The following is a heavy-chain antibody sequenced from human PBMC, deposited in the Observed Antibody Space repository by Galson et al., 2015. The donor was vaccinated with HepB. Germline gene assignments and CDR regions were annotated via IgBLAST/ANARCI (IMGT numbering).Heavy chain of an antibody. CDR3: ARNRARVRGVIRDVAFDY. Sequence: SVKVSCKASGGTFSSYAISWVRQAPGQGLEWMGGIIPIFGTANYAQKFQGRVTITADESTSTAYMELSSLRSEDTAVYYCARNRARVRGVIRDVAFDYWGQGTLVTVSS. CDR1: GGTFSSYA. D-gene: IGHD3-10*01. J-gene: IGHJ4*02. V-gene: IGHV1-69*13. CDR2: IIPIFGTA.